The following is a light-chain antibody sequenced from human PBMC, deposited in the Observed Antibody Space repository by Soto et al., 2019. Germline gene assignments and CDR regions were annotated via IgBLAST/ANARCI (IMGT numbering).Light chain of an antibody. Sequence: EIVMTQSPATLSLSPGERATLSCRASQSVSSKLAWFQQKPDQAPRLLIYGSYTRATGIPARFSGSGSGTEFTLTISSLQSEDFAVYYCQQYNNWPLTFGQGTKVEIK. CDR2: GSY. CDR3: QQYNNWPLT. J-gene: IGKJ1*01. CDR1: QSVSSK. V-gene: IGKV3D-15*01.